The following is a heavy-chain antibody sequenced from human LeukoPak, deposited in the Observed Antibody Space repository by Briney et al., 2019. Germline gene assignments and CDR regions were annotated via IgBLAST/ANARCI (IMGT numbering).Heavy chain of an antibody. V-gene: IGHV3-48*01. CDR2: ISSDADAI. D-gene: IGHD4-17*01. CDR3: ARVSTVTPRF. Sequence: PGGSLRLSCAASGFILSSYNMNWVRQAPGKGLEWVSLISSDADAIYYADSVKGRFTISRDSAKNSLYLQMNSLRAEDTAVYYCARVSTVTPRFWGQGTLVTVSS. J-gene: IGHJ4*02. CDR1: GFILSSYN.